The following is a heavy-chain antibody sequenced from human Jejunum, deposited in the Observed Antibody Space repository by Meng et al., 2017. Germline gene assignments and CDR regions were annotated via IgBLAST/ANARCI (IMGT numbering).Heavy chain of an antibody. J-gene: IGHJ4*02. D-gene: IGHD5-24*01. Sequence: VQPQESGPGLLKPSEPLSLTCSVSGDSLTSGNYFWSWIRQPAGRGLEWVGRIHTSGSTNYNPSLMNRVTISLDTSRNQFSLKMYSVTAADTAVFYCARELQKSAYNQYYFDNWGQGTLVTVSS. CDR3: ARELQKSAYNQYYFDN. V-gene: IGHV4-61*02. CDR1: GDSLTSGNYF. CDR2: IHTSGST.